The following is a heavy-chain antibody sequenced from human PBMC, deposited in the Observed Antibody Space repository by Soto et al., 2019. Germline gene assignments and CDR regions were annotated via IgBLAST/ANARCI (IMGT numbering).Heavy chain of an antibody. CDR2: ISACNGNT. CDR3: ARAYYDILTGYYPLFDY. CDR1: GYTFTSYG. D-gene: IGHD3-9*01. Sequence: EASVKVSCKASGYTFTSYGISWVRQAPGQGLEWMGWISACNGNTNYAQKLQGRVTMTTDTSTSTAYMELRSLRSDDTAVYYCARAYYDILTGYYPLFDYWGQGTLVTVPQ. J-gene: IGHJ4*02. V-gene: IGHV1-18*01.